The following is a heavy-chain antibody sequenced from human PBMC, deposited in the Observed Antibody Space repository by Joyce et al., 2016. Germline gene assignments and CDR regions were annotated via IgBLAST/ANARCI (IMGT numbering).Heavy chain of an antibody. CDR3: ARDWGNSYYPAYDY. Sequence: EVQLVESGGGLVQPGGSLRLSCAASGFTLSNYVMHWVRQVKGKGLEWVSTIGTVGDTYYPGSVKGRFTISRENAKNSLFLQMNSLRAEDTALYFCARDWGNSYYPAYDYWGQGTLVTVSS. CDR2: IGTVGDT. CDR1: GFTLSNYV. V-gene: IGHV3-13*01. D-gene: IGHD1-26*01. J-gene: IGHJ4*02.